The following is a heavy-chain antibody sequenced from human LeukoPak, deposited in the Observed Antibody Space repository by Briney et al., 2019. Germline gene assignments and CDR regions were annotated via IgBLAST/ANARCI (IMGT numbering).Heavy chain of an antibody. CDR3: ARTYSFRPV. CDR2: INHSGST. CDR1: GGSFSGYY. V-gene: IGHV4-34*01. J-gene: IGHJ4*02. D-gene: IGHD5-18*01. Sequence: SETLSLTCAVYGGSFSGYYWSWIRKPPGKGLEWIGEINHSGSTNYNPSLKSRVTISVDTSKNQFSLKLSSVTAADTAVYYCARTYSFRPVWGQGTLVTVSS.